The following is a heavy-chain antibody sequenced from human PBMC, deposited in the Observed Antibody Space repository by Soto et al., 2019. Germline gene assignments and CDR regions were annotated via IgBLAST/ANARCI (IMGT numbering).Heavy chain of an antibody. CDR3: ARDHPYGDNWAFDY. Sequence: PSETLSLTCAVSGGSINSNDWWNWVRQPPGKGLEWIGEIYHGGNTNYNPSLKSRVTILIDKSKNQFSLNLSSVTAADTAVYYCARDHPYGDNWAFDYWGQGALVTVSS. CDR1: GGSINSNDW. D-gene: IGHD3-10*01. V-gene: IGHV4-4*02. J-gene: IGHJ4*02. CDR2: IYHGGNT.